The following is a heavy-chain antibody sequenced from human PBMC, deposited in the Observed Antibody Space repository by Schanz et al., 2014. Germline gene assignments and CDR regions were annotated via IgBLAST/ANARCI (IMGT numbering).Heavy chain of an antibody. V-gene: IGHV1-69*09. D-gene: IGHD1-1*01. CDR1: GYTFTGYY. Sequence: QVLQVQSGSELKKPGTSVKVSCKASGYTFTGYYMHWVRQAPGQGLEWMGRIIPILGIANYAQNFQGRVTITADKSTNTAYMELPSLRTDDTAVYDCARDQSAYPNAADVRYCDYWGQGSLXTVSS. CDR2: IIPILGIA. J-gene: IGHJ4*02. CDR3: ARDQSAYPNAADVRYCDY.